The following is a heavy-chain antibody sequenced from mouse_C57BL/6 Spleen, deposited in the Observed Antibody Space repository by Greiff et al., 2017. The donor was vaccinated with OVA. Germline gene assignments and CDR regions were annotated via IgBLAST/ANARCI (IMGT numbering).Heavy chain of an antibody. CDR3: ARDYYGNSPWFAY. J-gene: IGHJ3*01. CDR1: GFTFSDYG. CDR2: ISSGSSTI. D-gene: IGHD2-1*01. V-gene: IGHV5-17*01. Sequence: DVMLVESGGGLVKPGGSLKLSCAASGFTFSDYGMHWVRQAPEKGLEWVAYISSGSSTIYYADTVKGRFTISRDNAKNTLFLQMTSLRSEDTAMYYCARDYYGNSPWFAYWGQGTLVTVSA.